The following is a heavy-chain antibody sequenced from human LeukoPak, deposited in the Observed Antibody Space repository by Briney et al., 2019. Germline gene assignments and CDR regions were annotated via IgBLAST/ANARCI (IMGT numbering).Heavy chain of an antibody. V-gene: IGHV3-23*01. J-gene: IGHJ4*02. Sequence: PGGSLRLSCAASGFTFSSYAMSWVRQGPGKGLEWVSAISGSGGSTYYADSVKGRFTISRDNSKNTLYLQMNSLRAEDTAVYYCAKSIDYDFWSGYYFPDYWGQGILVTVSS. CDR3: AKSIDYDFWSGYYFPDY. CDR1: GFTFSSYA. D-gene: IGHD3-3*01. CDR2: ISGSGGST.